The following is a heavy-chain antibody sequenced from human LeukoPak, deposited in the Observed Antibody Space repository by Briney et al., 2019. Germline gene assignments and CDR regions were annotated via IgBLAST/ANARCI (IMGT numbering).Heavy chain of an antibody. V-gene: IGHV4-4*07. CDR1: GGSISTYY. D-gene: IGHD6-19*01. Sequence: SETLSLTCTVSGGSISTYYWSWIRQPAGKGLEWIGRSYTSGSSNYNPSLKSRVTISVDKSKNQFSLKLGSVTAADTAVYYCASRSVSGFDYWGQGTLVTVSS. J-gene: IGHJ4*02. CDR2: SYTSGSS. CDR3: ASRSVSGFDY.